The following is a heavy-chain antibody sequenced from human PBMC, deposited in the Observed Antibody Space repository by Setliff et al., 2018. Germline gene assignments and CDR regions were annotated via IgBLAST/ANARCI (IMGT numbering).Heavy chain of an antibody. CDR2: ISGYNGYT. V-gene: IGHV1-18*01. CDR1: GYTFAKYG. D-gene: IGHD2-2*01. Sequence: ASVKVSCKAFGYTFAKYGTSWVRQAPGQGLEWMGWISGYNGYTVYAQKLQGRVTLTTDTSTGSAYMEVRSLRSDDTAQYYCVRDRAAIVVGPPTAAFDIWGQGTMVTVSS. CDR3: VRDRAAIVVGPPTAAFDI. J-gene: IGHJ3*02.